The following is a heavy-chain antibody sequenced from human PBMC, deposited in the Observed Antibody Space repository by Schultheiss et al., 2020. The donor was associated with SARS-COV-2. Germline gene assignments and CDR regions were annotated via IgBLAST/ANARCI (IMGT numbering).Heavy chain of an antibody. Sequence: GGSLRLSCAASGFTFSSYAMSWVRQAPGKGLEWVSAISGSGGSTYYADSVKGRFTISRDNSKNTLYLQMNSLRGEDTGVYYCARDLGEWFGEFDYWGQGTLVTVSS. V-gene: IGHV3-23*01. D-gene: IGHD3-10*01. CDR2: ISGSGGST. J-gene: IGHJ4*02. CDR1: GFTFSSYA. CDR3: ARDLGEWFGEFDY.